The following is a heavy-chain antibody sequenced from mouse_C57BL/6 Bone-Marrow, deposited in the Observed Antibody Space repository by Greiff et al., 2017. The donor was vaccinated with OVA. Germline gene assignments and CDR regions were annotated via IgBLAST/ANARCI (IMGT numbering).Heavy chain of an antibody. D-gene: IGHD1-1*01. CDR2: INPYNGGT. V-gene: IGHV1-19*01. Sequence: SGPVLVKPGASVKMSCKASGYTFTDYYMNWVKQSHGKSLEWIGVINPYNGGTSYNQKFKGKATLTVDKSSSTAYMELNSLTSEDSAVYYCARRRGYYYGSSEKWGQGTLVTVSA. CDR1: GYTFTDYY. CDR3: ARRRGYYYGSSEK. J-gene: IGHJ3*02.